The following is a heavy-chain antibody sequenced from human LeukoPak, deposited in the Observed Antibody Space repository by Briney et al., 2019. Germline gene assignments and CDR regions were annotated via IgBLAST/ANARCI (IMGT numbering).Heavy chain of an antibody. CDR1: GFTFSSYA. J-gene: IGHJ4*02. CDR2: ISYDGSNK. V-gene: IGHV3-30*04. D-gene: IGHD2-2*02. CDR3: ARARIPLWSMDY. Sequence: GRSLRLSCAASGFTFSSYAMHWVRQAPGKGLEWVAVISYDGSNKYYADSVKGRFTISRDNSKNTLYLQMNSLRAEDTAVYYCARARIPLWSMDYWGQGTLVTVSS.